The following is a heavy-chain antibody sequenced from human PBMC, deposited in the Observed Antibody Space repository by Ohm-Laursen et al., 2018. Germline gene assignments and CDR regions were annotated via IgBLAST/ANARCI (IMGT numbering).Heavy chain of an antibody. Sequence: SLRLSCTATGFTFSISGMTWVRQAPRKGLEWVSYISVSGSSTDYADSGKGRLTISRGKSKNTLYLQMNSLRAGDTAVYYCAQGTTDVDYWGQGTLVTVSS. CDR2: ISVSGSST. D-gene: IGHD1-1*01. V-gene: IGHV3-23*01. CDR1: GFTFSISG. CDR3: AQGTTDVDY. J-gene: IGHJ4*02.